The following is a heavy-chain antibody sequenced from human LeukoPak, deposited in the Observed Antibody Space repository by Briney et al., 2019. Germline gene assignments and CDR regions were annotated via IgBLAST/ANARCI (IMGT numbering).Heavy chain of an antibody. V-gene: IGHV3-30*04. D-gene: IGHD3-10*01. Sequence: PGGSLRLSCAASGFTFSSYAMHWVRQAPGKGLEWVAVISYDGSNKYYADSVKGRFTISRDNSKNTLYLQMNSLRAVDTAVYYCARAGGSITTTWDYWGQGTLVTVSS. J-gene: IGHJ4*02. CDR1: GFTFSSYA. CDR3: ARAGGSITTTWDY. CDR2: ISYDGSNK.